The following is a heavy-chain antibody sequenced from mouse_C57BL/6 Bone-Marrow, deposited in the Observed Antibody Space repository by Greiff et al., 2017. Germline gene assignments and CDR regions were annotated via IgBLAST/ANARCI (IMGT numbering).Heavy chain of an antibody. V-gene: IGHV1-47*01. CDR2: FHPYSDDT. J-gene: IGHJ1*03. D-gene: IGHD3-3*01. Sequence: QVQLQQSGAELVKPGASVKMSCKASGYTFTTYPIEWMKQNHGKSLEWIGNFHPYSDDTKYNEKFKGKATLTGEKSSSTVYLELSRLTSDDSAVYCCAMGRCRGYFGGWGTGTTVTVSA. CDR1: GYTFTTYP. CDR3: AMGRCRGYFGG.